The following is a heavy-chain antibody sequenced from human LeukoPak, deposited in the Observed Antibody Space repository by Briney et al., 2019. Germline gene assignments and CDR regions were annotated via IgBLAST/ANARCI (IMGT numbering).Heavy chain of an antibody. CDR1: GFTFSRSA. CDR2: IIYSGGAT. V-gene: IGHV3-23*01. D-gene: IGHD3-22*01. J-gene: IGHJ4*02. CDR3: AKDGLYYDGSEHVYYFDS. Sequence: AGGPLRLSCAASGFTFSRSAMICLRQGPGTGLEFVASIIYSGGATYYADSVKGRFTISRDNSKNTLYLQMNSLRAEDTALYYCAKDGLYYDGSEHVYYFDSWGQGTLVTVSS.